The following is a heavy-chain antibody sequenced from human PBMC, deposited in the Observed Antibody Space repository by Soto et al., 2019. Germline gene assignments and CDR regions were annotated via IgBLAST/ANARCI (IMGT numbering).Heavy chain of an antibody. J-gene: IGHJ5*02. CDR2: IIPIFGTA. D-gene: IGHD1-26*01. CDR3: ARRQWELLRGGWFDP. CDR1: GGTFSSYA. V-gene: IGHV1-69*01. Sequence: QVQLVQSGAELKKPGSSVKVSCKASGGTFSSYAISWVRQAPGQGLEWMGGIIPIFGTANYAQKFQGRVTITSDESTSTAYIELSSLRSEDTAVYYCARRQWELLRGGWFDPWGQGTLVTVSS.